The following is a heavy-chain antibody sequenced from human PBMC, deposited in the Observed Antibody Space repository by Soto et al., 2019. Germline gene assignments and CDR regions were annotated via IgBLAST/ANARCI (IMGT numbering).Heavy chain of an antibody. V-gene: IGHV3-33*01. CDR3: ARDRWRRLGGDF. J-gene: IGHJ4*02. D-gene: IGHD2-21*02. CDR2: IYNDGSNE. CDR1: GFVFSDYG. Sequence: QVQLLESGGGVVQPGRSLRLSCTASGFVFSDYGMHWFRQAPGKGLEWGAVIYNDGSNEYYGDSVKGRFTISRDNSQNTLYLQMNILRAEDTGVYYCARDRWRRLGGDFWGQGTLVTVSS.